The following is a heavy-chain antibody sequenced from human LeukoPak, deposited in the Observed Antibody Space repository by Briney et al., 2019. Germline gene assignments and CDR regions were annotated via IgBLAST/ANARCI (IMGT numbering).Heavy chain of an antibody. CDR3: ARIVDTAMVLDY. Sequence: GGSLRLSCAASGFTFSSYSMNWVRQAPGKGLEWVSSISSSSSYIYYADSVKGRFTISRDNAKNSLYLQMNSLRAEDTAVYYCARIVDTAMVLDYWGQGTLVTVSS. CDR2: ISSSSSYI. D-gene: IGHD5-18*01. V-gene: IGHV3-21*01. CDR1: GFTFSSYS. J-gene: IGHJ4*02.